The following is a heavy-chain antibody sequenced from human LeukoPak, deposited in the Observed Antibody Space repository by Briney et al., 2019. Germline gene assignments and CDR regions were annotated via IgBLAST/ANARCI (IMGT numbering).Heavy chain of an antibody. CDR3: VRDLFPDAFDI. CDR2: IDGPGRGT. V-gene: IGHV3-74*01. Sequence: PGGSLRVSCEVSGFTPSHFWMHWVRQARGKGLEWVARIDGPGRGTVYADSVKGRFTFSRDNAKNTLSLQMNSLRHDDTAMYYCVRDLFPDAFDIWGQGTRVTVSS. CDR1: GFTPSHFW. D-gene: IGHD2-21*01. J-gene: IGHJ3*02.